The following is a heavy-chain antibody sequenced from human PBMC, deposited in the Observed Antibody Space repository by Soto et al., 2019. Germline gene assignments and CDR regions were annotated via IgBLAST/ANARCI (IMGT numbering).Heavy chain of an antibody. V-gene: IGHV1-8*01. CDR1: GYTFTSYD. J-gene: IGHJ3*02. D-gene: IGHD2-15*01. CDR3: ARLCSGGSCYGTEDAFDI. CDR2: MNPNSGNT. Sequence: ASVKVSCKASGYTFTSYDINWVRQATGQGLEWMGWMNPNSGNTGYALKFQGRVTMTRNTSISTAYMELSSLRSEDTAVYYCARLCSGGSCYGTEDAFDIWGQGTMVTVSS.